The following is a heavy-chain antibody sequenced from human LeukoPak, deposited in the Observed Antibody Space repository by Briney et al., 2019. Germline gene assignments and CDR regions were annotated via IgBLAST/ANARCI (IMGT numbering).Heavy chain of an antibody. CDR1: GYTFTSYG. CDR3: ARARSRSPGSPPAYYYYGMDV. J-gene: IGHJ6*02. CDR2: ISAYNGNT. D-gene: IGHD3-10*01. Sequence: ASVKVSCKASGYTFTSYGISWVRQAPGQGLEWMGWISAYNGNTNYAQKLQGRVTMTTDTSTSTAYMELRSLRSDDTAVYYCARARSRSPGSPPAYYYYGMDVWGQGTTVTVSS. V-gene: IGHV1-18*01.